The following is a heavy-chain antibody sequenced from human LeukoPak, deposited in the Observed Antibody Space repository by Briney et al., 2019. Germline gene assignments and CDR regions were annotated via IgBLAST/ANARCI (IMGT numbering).Heavy chain of an antibody. Sequence: PGGSLRLSRAASGFTFSSYGVHWVRQAPGKGLEWVAVIWYDGSNKYYADSVKGRFTISRDNSKNTLYLQMNSLRAEDTAVYYCARASSSSWFTFFDNWGQGTLVTVSS. V-gene: IGHV3-33*01. CDR1: GFTFSSYG. CDR3: ARASSSSWFTFFDN. CDR2: IWYDGSNK. D-gene: IGHD6-13*01. J-gene: IGHJ4*02.